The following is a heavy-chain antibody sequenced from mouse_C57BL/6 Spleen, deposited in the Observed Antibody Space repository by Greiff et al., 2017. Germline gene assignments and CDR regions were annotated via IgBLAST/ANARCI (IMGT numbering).Heavy chain of an antibody. D-gene: IGHD2-2*01. V-gene: IGHV1-15*01. Sequence: QVQLQQSGAELVRPGASVTLSCKASGYTFTDYEMHWVKQTPVHGLEWIGAIDPETGGTAYNQKFKGKAILTADKSSSTAYMELRSLTSEDSAVYYCTREGYGYDAVPWFAYWGQGTLVTVSA. CDR1: GYTFTDYE. J-gene: IGHJ3*01. CDR2: IDPETGGT. CDR3: TREGYGYDAVPWFAY.